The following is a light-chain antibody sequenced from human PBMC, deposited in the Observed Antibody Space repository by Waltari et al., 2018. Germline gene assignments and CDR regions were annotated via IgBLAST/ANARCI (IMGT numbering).Light chain of an antibody. J-gene: IGLJ3*02. V-gene: IGLV5-45*01. CDR2: YKPDSGT. CDR3: MILYNNAVV. Sequence: QAVLTQPASLSASPGASASLTCTFRSDINVGTSKISWYQQRPGSPPQFLVKYKPDSGTQLGSGVPSRFSGSKDTSANAGILLISGLQSEDEADYYCMILYNNAVVFGGGTKVTVL. CDR1: SDINVGTSK.